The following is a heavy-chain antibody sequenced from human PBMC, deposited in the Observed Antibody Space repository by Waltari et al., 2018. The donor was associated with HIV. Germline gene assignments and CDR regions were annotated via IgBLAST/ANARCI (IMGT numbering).Heavy chain of an antibody. J-gene: IGHJ3*01. CDR3: VRDLAWRAFDV. D-gene: IGHD3-3*01. CDR1: GFTFGDHA. CDR2: IRSKTSGETR. Sequence: QLVESGGALIQQGRSLRLSCTASGFTFGDHAMNWVRQAPGKGLEWVGFIRSKTSGETREYAASVKGRFSISRDDSKGMVYLQMNSLRADDTALYYCVRDLAWRAFDVWGQGTMVTVSS. V-gene: IGHV3-49*04.